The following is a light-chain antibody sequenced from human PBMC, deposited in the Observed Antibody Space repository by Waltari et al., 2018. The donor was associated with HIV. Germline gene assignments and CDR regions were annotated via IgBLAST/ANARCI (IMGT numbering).Light chain of an antibody. J-gene: IGLJ3*02. CDR2: LHADGRH. Sequence: QVVLTQSPSASASLGASVKLTCTLTTRHNTYAIAWHQQQPDKGPRYLMRLHADGRHTQGDECPDRFSGSISGAERYLTISSLQSGDEADYYCQTWGTGIRVFGGGTQLTVL. CDR3: QTWGTGIRV. CDR1: TRHNTYA. V-gene: IGLV4-69*01.